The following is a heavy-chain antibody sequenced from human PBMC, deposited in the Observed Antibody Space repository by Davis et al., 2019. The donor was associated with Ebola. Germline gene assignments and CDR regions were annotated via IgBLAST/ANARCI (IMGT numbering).Heavy chain of an antibody. CDR3: VRPDIVVAPTATYAFDI. J-gene: IGHJ3*02. CDR2: ISSSGSTI. V-gene: IGHV3-11*04. CDR1: GFTFSDYY. D-gene: IGHD2-2*01. Sequence: GESLKISCAASGFTFSDYYMSWIRQAPGTGLEWVSYISSSGSTIYYADSLKGRFTISRDNAKNSLYLQMNSLSAEDTAVYYCVRPDIVVAPTATYAFDIWGQGTMVTVSS.